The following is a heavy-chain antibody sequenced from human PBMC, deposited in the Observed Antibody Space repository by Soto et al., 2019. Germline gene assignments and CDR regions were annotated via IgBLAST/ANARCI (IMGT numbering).Heavy chain of an antibody. CDR3: ATDARRLIAAAGTGAFDI. J-gene: IGHJ3*02. D-gene: IGHD6-13*01. Sequence: ASVKVSCKVSGYTLTELSMHWVRQAPGKGLEWMGGFDPEDGETIYAQKFQGRVTMTEDTSTDTAYMELSSLRSEDTAVYYCATDARRLIAAAGTGAFDIWGQGTMVTVSS. V-gene: IGHV1-24*01. CDR1: GYTLTELS. CDR2: FDPEDGET.